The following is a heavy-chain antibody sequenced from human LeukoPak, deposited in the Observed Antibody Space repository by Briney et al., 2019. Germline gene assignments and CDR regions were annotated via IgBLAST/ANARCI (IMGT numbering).Heavy chain of an antibody. Sequence: NPSETLSLTCTVPGGSIGTYYWSWIRQPPGKGPEWIGYIHYSGSTSYNPSLKSRVTISVDTSKKQFSLRLSSVTAADTAVYYCATSNYDGPGKRGQFEYWGQGTLVTVSS. D-gene: IGHD3-10*01. J-gene: IGHJ4*02. CDR2: IHYSGST. CDR1: GGSIGTYY. CDR3: ATSNYDGPGKRGQFEY. V-gene: IGHV4-59*01.